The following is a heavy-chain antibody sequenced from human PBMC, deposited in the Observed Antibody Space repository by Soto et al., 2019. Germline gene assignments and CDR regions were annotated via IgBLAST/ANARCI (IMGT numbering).Heavy chain of an antibody. CDR2: INAYKGNT. CDR1: GYSFTRYG. Sequence: QVQLVQSGAEVKNPGASVKVSCKASGYSFTRYGIGWARQAPGQGLEWMGWINAYKGNTNYAQNLQGRLTLTTDPSTTTPYMGLRSLRSNDTAIYYCAMVDVYVTPSPQDVWGQGTTVTVSS. J-gene: IGHJ6*02. CDR3: AMVDVYVTPSPQDV. V-gene: IGHV1-18*01. D-gene: IGHD3-16*01.